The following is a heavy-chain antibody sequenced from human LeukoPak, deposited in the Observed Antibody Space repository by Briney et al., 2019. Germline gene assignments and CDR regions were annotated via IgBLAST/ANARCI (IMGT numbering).Heavy chain of an antibody. V-gene: IGHV1-69*05. D-gene: IGHD3-9*01. CDR1: GGTFSSYA. Sequence: ASVTVSCKASGGTFSSYAISWVRQAPGQGLEWMGGITPIFGTANYAQKFQGRVTMTRDTSISTAYMELSRLRSDDTAVYYCARDLFVLRYFDWLPRVATYYYGMDVWGQGTTVTVSS. J-gene: IGHJ6*02. CDR3: ARDLFVLRYFDWLPRVATYYYGMDV. CDR2: ITPIFGTA.